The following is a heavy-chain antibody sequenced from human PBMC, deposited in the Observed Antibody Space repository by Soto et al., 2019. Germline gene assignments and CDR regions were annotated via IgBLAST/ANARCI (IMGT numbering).Heavy chain of an antibody. Sequence: QVQLVESGGGVVQPGRSLRLSCAASGFTFSSYAMHWVRQAPGKGLEWVAVISYDGSNKYYADSVKGRFTISRDNSKNPLYLQMNSLRAEDTAVYYCARARYSYGYVGVYYYYGMDVWGQGTTVTVSS. CDR2: ISYDGSNK. V-gene: IGHV3-30-3*01. D-gene: IGHD5-18*01. CDR3: ARARYSYGYVGVYYYYGMDV. CDR1: GFTFSSYA. J-gene: IGHJ6*02.